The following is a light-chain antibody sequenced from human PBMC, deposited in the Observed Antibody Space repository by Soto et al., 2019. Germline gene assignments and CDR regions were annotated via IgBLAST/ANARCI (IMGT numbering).Light chain of an antibody. J-gene: IGLJ1*01. CDR3: RSYKSSNTYV. CDR2: DVS. V-gene: IGLV2-14*01. CDR1: SSDVGGYNF. Sequence: QPVLTQPASVTGAAGHSITISCTGTSSDVGGYNFVSWYQQHPGKVPQLMIYDVSNRPSGVSNRFSGSKSGNTASLTISGLQAEDEAAYYCRSYKSSNTYVFGPGTKVTV.